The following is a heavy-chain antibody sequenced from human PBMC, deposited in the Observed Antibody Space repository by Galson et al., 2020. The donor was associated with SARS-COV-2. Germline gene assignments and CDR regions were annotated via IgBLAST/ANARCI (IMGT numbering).Heavy chain of an antibody. D-gene: IGHD5-12*01. CDR1: GGSISSYY. V-gene: IGHV4-59*01. Sequence: SETLSLTCTVSGGSISSYYWSWIRQPPGKGLEWIGYIYYSGSTNYNPSLKSRVTISVDTSKNQFSLKLSSVTAADTAVYYCARGVATFDSALYYFDYWGQGTLVTVSS. CDR3: ARGVATFDSALYYFDY. J-gene: IGHJ4*02. CDR2: IYYSGST.